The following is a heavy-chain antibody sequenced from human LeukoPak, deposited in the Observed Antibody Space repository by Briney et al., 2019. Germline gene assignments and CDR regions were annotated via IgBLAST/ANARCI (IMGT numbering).Heavy chain of an antibody. CDR3: ARGTRVAPSRRDYYYYAMDV. Sequence: ASVKVSCKASGYTFTNYYMHWVRQAPGQGLEWMGIINPSGGGTSYAQKFQGRVTMTGDTSTSTVYMELSSLRSEDTAVYYCARGTRVAPSRRDYYYYAMDVWGQGTTVTVSS. J-gene: IGHJ6*02. CDR2: INPSGGGT. D-gene: IGHD5-12*01. V-gene: IGHV1-46*01. CDR1: GYTFTNYY.